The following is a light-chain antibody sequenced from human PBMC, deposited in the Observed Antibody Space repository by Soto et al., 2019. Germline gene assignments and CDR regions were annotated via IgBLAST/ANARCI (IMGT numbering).Light chain of an antibody. CDR3: AAWDDSLRAVV. CDR2: RNH. Sequence: QSVLTQSPSASVTPGQRVTISCSGSRSNIGTYAVNWYPQLPGAAPTPLIFRNHQRPSGVPDRFSGSKSGTSASLAISGPQSEDEADYYCAAWDDSLRAVVFGGGTKLTVL. CDR1: RSNIGTYA. V-gene: IGLV1-44*01. J-gene: IGLJ2*01.